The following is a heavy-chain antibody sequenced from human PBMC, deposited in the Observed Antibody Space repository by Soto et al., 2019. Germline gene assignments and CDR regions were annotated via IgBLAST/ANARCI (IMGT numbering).Heavy chain of an antibody. CDR2: IYSGGST. D-gene: IGHD3-16*02. CDR1: GFTVSSNY. V-gene: IGHV3-66*01. J-gene: IGHJ6*02. CDR3: AREYYDYVWGSYRYTYYYYGMDV. Sequence: TGGSLRLSCGASGFTVSSNYMSWVRQAPGKGLEWVSVIYSGGSTYYADSVKGRFTISRDNSKNTLYLQMNSLRAEDTAVYYCAREYYDYVWGSYRYTYYYYGMDVWGQGTTVTVSS.